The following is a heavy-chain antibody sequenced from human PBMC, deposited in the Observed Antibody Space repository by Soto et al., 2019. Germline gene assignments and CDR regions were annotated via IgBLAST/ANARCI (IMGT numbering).Heavy chain of an antibody. Sequence: EVQLVESGGGLVQPGGSLRLSCAASGFTFSSYSMNWVRQAPGKGLEWVANIKQDGSEKYYVDSVKGRFTISRDNAKNSLYLQMNSLRAEDTAVYYCARDGDYDFWSGYSSGAFDIWGQGTMVTVSS. CDR2: IKQDGSEK. D-gene: IGHD3-3*01. CDR1: GFTFSSYS. CDR3: ARDGDYDFWSGYSSGAFDI. J-gene: IGHJ3*02. V-gene: IGHV3-7*01.